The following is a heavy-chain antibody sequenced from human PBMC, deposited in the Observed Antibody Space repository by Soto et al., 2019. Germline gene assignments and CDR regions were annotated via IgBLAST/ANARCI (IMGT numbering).Heavy chain of an antibody. CDR1: GGSFSGYY. Sequence: LSLTCAVYGGSFSGYYWSWIRQPPGKGLEWIGEINHSGSTNYNPSLRSRVTISVDTSKNQFSLKLSSVTAADTAVYYCAGDVVPAAIPRGVRDWFDPWGQGTLVTVSS. V-gene: IGHV4-34*01. J-gene: IGHJ5*02. CDR2: INHSGST. CDR3: AGDVVPAAIPRGVRDWFDP. D-gene: IGHD2-2*02.